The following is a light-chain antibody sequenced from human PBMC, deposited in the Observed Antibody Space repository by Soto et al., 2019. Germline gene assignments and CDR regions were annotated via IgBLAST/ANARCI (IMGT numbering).Light chain of an antibody. CDR1: PAIASF. J-gene: IGKJ1*01. Sequence: QLTQSPSSLSASVGDRVTITCRATPAIASFLAWYQQKPGTAPKLLIYGATTLQSGVPSRFSGSRSGTDYTLTIGSLQPEDFATYYCQQLNGSPWTFGQGTKVDIK. CDR3: QQLNGSPWT. CDR2: GAT. V-gene: IGKV1-9*01.